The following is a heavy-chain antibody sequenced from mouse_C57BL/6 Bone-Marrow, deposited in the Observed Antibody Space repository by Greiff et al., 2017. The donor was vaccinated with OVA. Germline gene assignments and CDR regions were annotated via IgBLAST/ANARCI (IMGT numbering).Heavy chain of an antibody. J-gene: IGHJ2*01. CDR3: ARGYWGY. CDR1: GFTFSSYG. D-gene: IGHD1-2*01. V-gene: IGHV5-6*01. Sequence: EVMLVESGGDLVKPGGSLKLSCAASGFTFSSYGMSWVRQTPDKRLEWVATISSGGSYTYYPDSVKGRFTISRYNAKNTLYLQMSSLKSEDTAMYYCARGYWGYWGQGTTLTVSS. CDR2: ISSGGSYT.